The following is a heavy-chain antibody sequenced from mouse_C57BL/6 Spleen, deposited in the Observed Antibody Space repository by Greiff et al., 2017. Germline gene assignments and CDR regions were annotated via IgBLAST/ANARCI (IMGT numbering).Heavy chain of an antibody. CDR1: GYTFTSYW. CDR3: ARSYGSSFAY. J-gene: IGHJ3*01. V-gene: IGHV1-50*01. D-gene: IGHD1-1*01. Sequence: QVQLQQPGAELVKPGASVKLSCKASGYTFTSYWMQWVKQRPGQGLEWIGEIDPSDSYTNYNQKFKGKATLTVDTSSRTAYMQLSSLTSEDSAVYYCARSYGSSFAYWGQGTLVTVSA. CDR2: IDPSDSYT.